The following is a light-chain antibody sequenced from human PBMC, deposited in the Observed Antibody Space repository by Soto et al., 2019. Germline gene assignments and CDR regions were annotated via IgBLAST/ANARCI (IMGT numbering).Light chain of an antibody. CDR3: QQRSNWPYT. CDR2: EAS. J-gene: IGKJ2*01. V-gene: IGKV3-11*01. CDR1: QSVRSY. Sequence: EIVLTQSPATLSLSPGERATLSCRASQSVRSYLAWYQQKPGQAPRLLIYEASNRATGIPARFSGSGSGTDFTLTISSLGPEDFAVYYCQQRSNWPYTFGQGTKLEIK.